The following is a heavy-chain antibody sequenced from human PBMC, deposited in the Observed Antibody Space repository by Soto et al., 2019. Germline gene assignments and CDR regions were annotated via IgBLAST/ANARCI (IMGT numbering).Heavy chain of an antibody. CDR2: VNAGNGNT. J-gene: IGHJ4*02. CDR3: ARDVGYNWNLIDY. V-gene: IGHV1-3*01. CDR1: GYTFTSYA. Sequence: QVQLVQSGAEVKKPGASVKVSCTASGYTFTSYAIHWVRQAPGQRLEWMGWVNAGNGNTKYSQKLQGRVTITRDTSASTAYMELSSLRSADTAVYYCARDVGYNWNLIDYWGQGTLVTVSS. D-gene: IGHD1-20*01.